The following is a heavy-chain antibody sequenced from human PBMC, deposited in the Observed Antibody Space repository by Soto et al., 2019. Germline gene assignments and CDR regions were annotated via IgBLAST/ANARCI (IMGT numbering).Heavy chain of an antibody. CDR1: GYTFTVYY. D-gene: IGHD5-18*01. Sequence: ASVKVSRKTSGYTFTVYYMHWRRQAPGQGLEWMGIINPSGGSTSYAQKFQGRVTMTRDTSTSTVYMELSSLRSEVTAVYYCAREELGYSYSNYNWFDPWGQGTLVTVSS. CDR3: AREELGYSYSNYNWFDP. V-gene: IGHV1-46*01. J-gene: IGHJ5*02. CDR2: INPSGGST.